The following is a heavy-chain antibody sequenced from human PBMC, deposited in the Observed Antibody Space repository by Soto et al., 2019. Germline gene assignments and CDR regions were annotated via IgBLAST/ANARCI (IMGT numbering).Heavy chain of an antibody. J-gene: IGHJ6*02. CDR2: IYSGGST. Sequence: GGSLRLSCAASGFTVSSNYMSWVRQAPGKGLEWVSVIYSGGSTYYADSVKGRFTISRDNSKNTLYLQMNSLRAEDTAVYYCARDLELLWFGESPHPRPMDVWGQGTTVTVSS. V-gene: IGHV3-66*01. D-gene: IGHD3-10*01. CDR3: ARDLELLWFGESPHPRPMDV. CDR1: GFTVSSNY.